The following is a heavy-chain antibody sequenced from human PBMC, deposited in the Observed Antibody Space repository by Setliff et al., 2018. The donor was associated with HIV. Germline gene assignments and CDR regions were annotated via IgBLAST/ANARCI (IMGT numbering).Heavy chain of an antibody. CDR3: ARQERYCTSADCYRYFNY. J-gene: IGHJ4*02. D-gene: IGHD2-2*02. Sequence: SETLSLTCTVSGGSISTYYWTWIRQPPGKGLEWIGYIYTSGSTSYNPSPKSRLTISLDTSKNQFSLKLSSVTAADTAVYYCARQERYCTSADCYRYFNYWGQGTQVTVSS. CDR1: GGSISTYY. CDR2: IYTSGST. V-gene: IGHV4-4*09.